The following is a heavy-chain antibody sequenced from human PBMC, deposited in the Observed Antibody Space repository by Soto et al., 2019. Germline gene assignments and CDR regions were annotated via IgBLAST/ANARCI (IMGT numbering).Heavy chain of an antibody. J-gene: IGHJ4*02. CDR2: ISGSGGST. D-gene: IGHD2-15*01. Sequence: VGSLRLSCAASGFTFSSYAMSWVRQAPGKGLEWVSAISGSGGSTYYADSVKGRFTISRDNSKNTLYLQMNSLRAEDTAVYYCAKGERYCSGGSCYYYFDYWGQGTLVTVSS. CDR3: AKGERYCSGGSCYYYFDY. CDR1: GFTFSSYA. V-gene: IGHV3-23*01.